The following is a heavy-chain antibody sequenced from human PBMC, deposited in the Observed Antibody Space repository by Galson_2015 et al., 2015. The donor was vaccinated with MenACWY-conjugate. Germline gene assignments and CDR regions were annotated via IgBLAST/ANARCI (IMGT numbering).Heavy chain of an antibody. D-gene: IGHD3-16*02. CDR3: TTGWGFRMGELSLTRPFDY. CDR2: IKSKTDGGTT. V-gene: IGHV3-15*07. Sequence: SLRLSCAASGFTFSNAWMNWVRQAPGKGLEWVGRIKSKTDGGTTDYAAPVKGRFTISRDDSKNTLYLQMNSLKTEDTAVYYCTTGWGFRMGELSLTRPFDYWGQGTLVTVSS. CDR1: GFTFSNAW. J-gene: IGHJ4*02.